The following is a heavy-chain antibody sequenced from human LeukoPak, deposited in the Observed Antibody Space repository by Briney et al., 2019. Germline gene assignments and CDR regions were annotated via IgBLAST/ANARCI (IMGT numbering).Heavy chain of an antibody. Sequence: GGSLGLSCAASGFTFSDYYMSWIRQAPGKGLEWVSYISPSTNSMYYADSVKGRFTISRNNAKNSLFLQMNGLTAEDTAVYYCAREGGRYGDYDYWGQGTLVTVSS. V-gene: IGHV3-11*04. D-gene: IGHD4-17*01. J-gene: IGHJ4*02. CDR1: GFTFSDYY. CDR2: ISPSTNSM. CDR3: AREGGRYGDYDY.